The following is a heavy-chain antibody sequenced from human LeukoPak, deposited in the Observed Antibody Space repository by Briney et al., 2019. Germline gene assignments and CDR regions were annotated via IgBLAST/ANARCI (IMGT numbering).Heavy chain of an antibody. CDR2: LGTAGDT. CDR3: ARQSTPHGNFDD. V-gene: IGHV3-13*01. J-gene: IGHJ4*02. D-gene: IGHD5-24*01. CDR1: GFTLTNHA. Sequence: GGSLRLSCAASGFTLTNHAMHWVRQPAGEGLEWVSALGTAGDTFYPGSVKGRFTISRDNAKKSLFLQMNSLRVEDTAIYYCARQSTPHGNFDDWGQGTLVTVSS.